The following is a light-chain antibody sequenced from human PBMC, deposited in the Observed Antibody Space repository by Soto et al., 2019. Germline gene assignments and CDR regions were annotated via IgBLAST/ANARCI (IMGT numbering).Light chain of an antibody. Sequence: QSVLTQPPSVSAAPGQKVTISCSGSSSNIGNNFVTWYQQLPGTAPKLLIYDNNKRPSGIPDRFSGSKSGTSASLTISGLQSEDEADYYCAAWDDSLSGPVFGGGTQLTVL. CDR3: AAWDDSLSGPV. V-gene: IGLV1-51*01. J-gene: IGLJ7*01. CDR1: SSNIGNNF. CDR2: DNN.